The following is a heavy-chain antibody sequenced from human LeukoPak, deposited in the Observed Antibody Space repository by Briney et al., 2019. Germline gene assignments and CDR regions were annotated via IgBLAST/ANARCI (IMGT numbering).Heavy chain of an antibody. J-gene: IGHJ4*02. CDR2: ISGSGGST. CDR3: AKDLKITMVRGVMSPTRSGDYFDY. D-gene: IGHD3-10*01. Sequence: PGGSLRLSCAASGFTFSSYAMSWVRQAPGKGLEWVSAISGSGGSTYYADSVKGRFTISRDNSKNTLYLQMNSLRAEDTAVYYCAKDLKITMVRGVMSPTRSGDYFDYWGQGTLVTVSS. CDR1: GFTFSSYA. V-gene: IGHV3-23*01.